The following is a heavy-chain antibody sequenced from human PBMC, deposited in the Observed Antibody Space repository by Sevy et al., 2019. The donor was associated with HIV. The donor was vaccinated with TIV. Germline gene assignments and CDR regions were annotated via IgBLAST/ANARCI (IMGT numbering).Heavy chain of an antibody. CDR2: FSFGCGQI. Sequence: GGSLRLSCAASGFTFSSYAMSWVRQAPGKGLEWVSTFSFGCGQINYADSVKGRLTISRDNSKNTLYLQMNSLRAEDTAVYYCAREGCSKPHDYWGQGTLVTVSS. CDR3: AREGCSKPHDY. D-gene: IGHD2-2*01. V-gene: IGHV3-23*01. J-gene: IGHJ4*02. CDR1: GFTFSSYA.